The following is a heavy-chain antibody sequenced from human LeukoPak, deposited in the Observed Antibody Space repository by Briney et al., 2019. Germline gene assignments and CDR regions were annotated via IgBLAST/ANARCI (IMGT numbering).Heavy chain of an antibody. CDR3: ARMGQYYYGSGSYYNNYYYMDV. V-gene: IGHV4-59*01. CDR1: GGSISSFS. CDR2: IYYSGST. D-gene: IGHD3-10*01. Sequence: SETLSLTCTVSGGSISSFSWSWIRQPPGKGLEWIGYIYYSGSTKYNPSLKSRVTISLDTSNNQVSLNLSSVTAADTAVYYCARMGQYYYGSGSYYNNYYYMDVWGKGTTVTISS. J-gene: IGHJ6*03.